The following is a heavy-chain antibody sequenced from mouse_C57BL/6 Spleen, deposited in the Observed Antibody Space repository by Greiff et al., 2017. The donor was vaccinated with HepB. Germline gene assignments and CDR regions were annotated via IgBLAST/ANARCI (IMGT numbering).Heavy chain of an antibody. D-gene: IGHD2-2*01. J-gene: IGHJ2*01. CDR2: INPNNGGT. V-gene: IGHV1-26*01. CDR3: GQGYGYPLGY. CDR1: GYTFTDYY. Sequence: EVQLQQSGPELVKPGASVKISCKASGYTFTDYYMNWVKQSHGKSLEWIGDINPNNGGTSYNQKFKGKATLTVDKSSSTAYMELRSLTSEDSAVYYCGQGYGYPLGYWGQGTTLTVSS.